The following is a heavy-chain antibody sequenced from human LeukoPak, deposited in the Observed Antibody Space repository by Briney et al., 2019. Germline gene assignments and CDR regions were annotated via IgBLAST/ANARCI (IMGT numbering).Heavy chain of an antibody. CDR1: GFTFSSYA. Sequence: PGGSLRLSCAASGFTFSSYAMSWVRQAPGKGLEWVSGISGSGDSTYHADSVKGRFTSSRDNSKKTVYLQMNSLRAEDTAVYYCAKVRSLWFGGQPDFDFWGQGTLVTVSS. J-gene: IGHJ4*02. CDR2: ISGSGDST. V-gene: IGHV3-23*01. CDR3: AKVRSLWFGGQPDFDF. D-gene: IGHD3-10*01.